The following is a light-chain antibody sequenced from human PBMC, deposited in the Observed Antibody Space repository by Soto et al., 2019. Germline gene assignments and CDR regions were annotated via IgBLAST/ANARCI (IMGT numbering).Light chain of an antibody. J-gene: IGLJ3*02. V-gene: IGLV1-40*01. CDR3: QSYDSSLDGWV. Sequence: QSVLTQPPSVSGAPGQTVIVSCIGSSSNIGARYPVHWYQQVPGTAPKLLIYGNTNRLSGVPDRFSGSNSGTSASLAITGLQDADEADYYCQSYDSSLDGWVFGGGTKLTVL. CDR2: GNT. CDR1: SSNIGARYP.